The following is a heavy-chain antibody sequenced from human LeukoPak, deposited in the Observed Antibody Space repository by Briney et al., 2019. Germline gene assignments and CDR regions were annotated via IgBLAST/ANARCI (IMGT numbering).Heavy chain of an antibody. V-gene: IGHV3-30*04. CDR2: ISYDGSNK. J-gene: IGHJ4*02. D-gene: IGHD2-21*02. Sequence: PGGSLRLSCAASGFTFSSYAMHWVRQAPGKGLEGVAVISYDGSNKYYADSVKGRFTISRDNSKNTLYLQMNSLRAEDTAVYYCAREFYCGGDCYLSSFDYWGQGTLVTVSS. CDR3: AREFYCGGDCYLSSFDY. CDR1: GFTFSSYA.